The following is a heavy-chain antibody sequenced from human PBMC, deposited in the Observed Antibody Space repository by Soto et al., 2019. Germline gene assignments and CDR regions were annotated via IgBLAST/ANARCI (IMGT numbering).Heavy chain of an antibody. CDR2: IIPIFGTA. CDR1: GGTFSSYA. D-gene: IGHD6-6*01. V-gene: IGHV1-69*01. CDR3: ANKQLPHAFDI. J-gene: IGHJ3*02. Sequence: QVQLVQSGAEVKKPGSSVKVSCKASGGTFSSYAISWVRQAPGQGLEWMGGIIPIFGTANYAQRSQGRVTSTADESTGTAYMDLSSMRSEDTAVYYCANKQLPHAFDIWGQGTMVTVSS.